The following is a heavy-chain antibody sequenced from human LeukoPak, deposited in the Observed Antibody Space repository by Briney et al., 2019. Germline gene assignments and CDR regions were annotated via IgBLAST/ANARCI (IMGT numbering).Heavy chain of an antibody. J-gene: IGHJ4*02. V-gene: IGHV1-3*01. CDR2: INAGNGNT. Sequence: ASVKVSCKASGYIFTSYAMHWVRQAPEHRLEWMGWINAGNGNTKYSQKFQGRVTITRDTSANTAYMELSSLRSEDTAVYYCARDLTSGYYDYWGQGTLVTVSS. CDR1: GYIFTSYA. CDR3: ARDLTSGYYDY. D-gene: IGHD3-22*01.